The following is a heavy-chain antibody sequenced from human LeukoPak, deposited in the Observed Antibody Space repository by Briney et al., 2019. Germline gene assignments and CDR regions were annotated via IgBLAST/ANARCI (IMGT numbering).Heavy chain of an antibody. CDR3: ARGYCSGGSCYRLRSFYYYYYMDV. J-gene: IGHJ6*03. V-gene: IGHV4-34*01. CDR1: GGSFSGYY. D-gene: IGHD2-15*01. CDR2: INHSGST. Sequence: PSETLSLTCAVYGGSFSGYYWSWIRQPPGKGLEWIGEINHSGSTNYNPSLKSRVTISVDTSKNQFSLKLSSVTAADTAVYYCARGYCSGGSCYRLRSFYYYYYMDVWGKGTTVTVSS.